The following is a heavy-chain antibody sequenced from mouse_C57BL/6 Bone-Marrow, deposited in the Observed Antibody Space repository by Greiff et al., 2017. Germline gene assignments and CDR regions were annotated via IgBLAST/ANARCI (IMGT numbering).Heavy chain of an antibody. CDR2: INPNYGTT. CDR1: GYSFTDYN. Sequence: VQLKESGPELVKPGASVKISCKASGYSFTDYNMNWVKQSNGKGLEWIGVINPNYGTTSYNQKFKGKATLTVDQSSTTAYMQLNSLTSEDSAVYYCERKGDYGSLAWFDYWGQGTRVTVSA. D-gene: IGHD2-1*01. J-gene: IGHJ3*01. CDR3: ERKGDYGSLAWFDY. V-gene: IGHV1-39*01.